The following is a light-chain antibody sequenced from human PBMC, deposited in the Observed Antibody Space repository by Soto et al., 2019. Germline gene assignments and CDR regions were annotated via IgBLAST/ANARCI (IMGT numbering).Light chain of an antibody. CDR2: SAS. Sequence: DIQMTQLPSSMSASVGDRVTITCRASQGISRWLAWYHQKPGKAPNLLIYSASTLHSGVPSRFSGNGSGTDFTLTISSLQPEDFGTYYCQQANSVPLTFGPGTKVDMK. CDR3: QQANSVPLT. V-gene: IGKV1-12*01. CDR1: QGISRW. J-gene: IGKJ3*01.